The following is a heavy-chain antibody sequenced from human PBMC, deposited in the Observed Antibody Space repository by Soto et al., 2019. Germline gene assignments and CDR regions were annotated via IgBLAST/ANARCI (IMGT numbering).Heavy chain of an antibody. CDR3: ARVSGYYDYYYGMDV. D-gene: IGHD3-3*01. J-gene: IGHJ6*02. CDR1: GGTFSSYA. Sequence: SVKVSCKASGGTFSSYAISWVRQAPGQGLEWMGGIIPIFGTANYAQKSQGRVTITADESTSTAYMELSSLRSEDTAVYYCARVSGYYDYYYGMDVWGQGTTVTVSS. CDR2: IIPIFGTA. V-gene: IGHV1-69*13.